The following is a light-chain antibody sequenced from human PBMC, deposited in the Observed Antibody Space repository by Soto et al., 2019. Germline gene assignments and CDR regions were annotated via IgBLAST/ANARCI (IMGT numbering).Light chain of an antibody. J-gene: IGLJ2*01. Sequence: QSALTQPPSASGSPGQSVTISCTGTSSDVGGYNHVSWYQQHPGKAPKLMVYDVSKRPSGVPDRFSGSKSGNTASLTVSGLQDEDEGYYYSSSYAGVNVVFGGGTKLTVL. V-gene: IGLV2-8*01. CDR1: SSDVGGYNH. CDR3: SSYAGVNVV. CDR2: DVS.